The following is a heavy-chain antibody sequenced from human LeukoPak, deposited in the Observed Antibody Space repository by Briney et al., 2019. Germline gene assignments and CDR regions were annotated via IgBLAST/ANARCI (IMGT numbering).Heavy chain of an antibody. D-gene: IGHD6-13*01. CDR1: GGSFSGYY. J-gene: IGHJ4*02. CDR3: ARENMSAAAGELDY. Sequence: SETLSLTCAVYGGSFSGYYWSWIRQPPGKGLEWIGEINHSGSTNYNPSLKSRVTISVDTSKNQFSLKLSSVTAADTAVYYCARENMSAAAGELDYWGQGTLVTVSS. V-gene: IGHV4-34*01. CDR2: INHSGST.